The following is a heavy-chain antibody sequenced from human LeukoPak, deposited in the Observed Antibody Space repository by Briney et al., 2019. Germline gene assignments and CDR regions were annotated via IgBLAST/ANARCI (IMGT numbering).Heavy chain of an antibody. CDR3: AKSSKGAAAGTGYFDY. CDR1: GFTFSSYA. CDR2: LSGSGGST. Sequence: GGSLRLSCAASGFTFSSYAMSWVRQAPGKGLEWVSALSGSGGSTYYADSVKGRFTISRDNSKNTLYLQMNSLRAEDTAVYYCAKSSKGAAAGTGYFDYWGQGTLVTVSS. D-gene: IGHD6-13*01. J-gene: IGHJ4*02. V-gene: IGHV3-23*01.